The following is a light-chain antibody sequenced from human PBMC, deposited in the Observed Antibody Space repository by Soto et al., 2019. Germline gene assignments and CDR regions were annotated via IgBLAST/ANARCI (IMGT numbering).Light chain of an antibody. CDR3: QQYGSSPGTSGT. CDR2: AAS. V-gene: IGKV3-20*01. J-gene: IGKJ5*01. CDR1: QSVGSSF. Sequence: EIVLTQSPGTLSLSPGERATLSCRASQSVGSSFLAWYQQKPGQAPRLLIYAASSRATGIPHRFSGSGSGTDFTLTISRLEPEDFAVYYCQQYGSSPGTSGTCGQGTRLEIK.